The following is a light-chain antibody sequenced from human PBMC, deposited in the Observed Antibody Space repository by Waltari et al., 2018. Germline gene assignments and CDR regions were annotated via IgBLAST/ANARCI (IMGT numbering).Light chain of an antibody. CDR2: DVD. V-gene: IGLV2-11*01. Sequence: QSALTQPRSVSGSPGQSVTISCTGTSSDVGGYNYVSWYQQHPGRAPKLIIYDVDKRPSGVPDLFCGSKAGNTASLTISGLQADDESDFYCCSYAASVHWLFGGGTKVTVL. J-gene: IGLJ3*02. CDR3: CSYAASVHWL. CDR1: SSDVGGYNY.